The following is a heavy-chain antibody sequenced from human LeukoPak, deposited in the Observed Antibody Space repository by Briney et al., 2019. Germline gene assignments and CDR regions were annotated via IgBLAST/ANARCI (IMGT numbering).Heavy chain of an antibody. Sequence: GESLKVSCKASGYTFTSYDINWVRQATGQGLEWMGWMNPNSGNTGYAQKFQGRVTMTRNTSISTAYMELSSLRSEDTAVYYCARTPADIVVVSDDYWGQGTLVTVSS. CDR3: ARTPADIVVVSDDY. J-gene: IGHJ4*02. V-gene: IGHV1-8*01. CDR1: GYTFTSYD. CDR2: MNPNSGNT. D-gene: IGHD2-2*01.